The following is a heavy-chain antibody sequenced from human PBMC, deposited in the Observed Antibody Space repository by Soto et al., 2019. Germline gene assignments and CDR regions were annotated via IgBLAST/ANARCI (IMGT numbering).Heavy chain of an antibody. CDR2: ISHDETNK. V-gene: IGHV3-30-3*01. Sequence: QVQLVESGGGVVQPGTSLRLSCLASGFTFSRYVMHWVRQAPGKGLEWVAVISHDETNKYYTDSVKGRFTVSRDNSMDTLYLQMNSLRAEDTAMYYCARARQLYRYGMDVWGQGTTVTVSS. J-gene: IGHJ6*02. CDR3: ARARQLYRYGMDV. D-gene: IGHD2-8*01. CDR1: GFTFSRYV.